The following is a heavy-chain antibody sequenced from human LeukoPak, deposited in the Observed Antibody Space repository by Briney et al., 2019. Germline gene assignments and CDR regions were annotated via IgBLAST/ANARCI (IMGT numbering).Heavy chain of an antibody. CDR1: GGSISGTNW. D-gene: IGHD1-26*01. Sequence: PSGTLSLTCGVSGGSISGTNWWSWVRQPPGQGLEWIGEISLARQTNYNPSLNGRVTMSLDKSSNQLSLHLTSVTAADTATYFCSRESGPFCPFGYWGQGTLVIVS. CDR3: SRESGPFCPFGY. CDR2: ISLARQT. V-gene: IGHV4-4*02. J-gene: IGHJ4*02.